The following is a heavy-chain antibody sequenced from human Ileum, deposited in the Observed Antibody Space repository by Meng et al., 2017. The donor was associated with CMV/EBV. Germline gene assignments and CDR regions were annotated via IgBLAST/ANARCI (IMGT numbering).Heavy chain of an antibody. Sequence: GGSLRLSCAASGFTFSGSAIHWVRQASGKGLEWVGRIRSKTYNYATAYAASVQGRFTISRDDSENTAFLQMNILKTEDTAVYYCSSLHDSGGHWGQGTLVTVSS. J-gene: IGHJ4*02. CDR1: GFTFSGSA. V-gene: IGHV3-73*01. CDR2: IRSKTYNYAT. CDR3: SSLHDSGGH. D-gene: IGHD4/OR15-4a*01.